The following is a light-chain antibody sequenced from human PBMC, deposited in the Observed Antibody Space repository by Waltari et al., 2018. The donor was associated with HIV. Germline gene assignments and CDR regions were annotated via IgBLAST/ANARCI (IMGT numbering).Light chain of an antibody. CDR1: SSHIGAGYA. Sequence: QSVLTQPPSVSGAPGQRVPIPCPGSSSHIGAGYAVPWYQQLPGTAPKLLIYGNSNRPSGVPDRFSGSKSGTSASLAITGLQAEDATDYYCQSYDSSLSGSVFGGGTKLTVL. CDR2: GNS. J-gene: IGLJ3*02. CDR3: QSYDSSLSGSV. V-gene: IGLV1-40*01.